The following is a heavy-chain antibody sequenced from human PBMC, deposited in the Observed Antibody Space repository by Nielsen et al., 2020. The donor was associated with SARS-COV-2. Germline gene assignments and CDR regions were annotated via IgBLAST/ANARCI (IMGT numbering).Heavy chain of an antibody. J-gene: IGHJ5*02. CDR1: GGSISSYY. Sequence: SETLSLTCTVSGGSISSYYWSWIRQPPGKGLEWIGYIYYSGSTNYNPSLKSRVTISVDTSKNQFSLKLSSVTAADTAMYYCARRNDSSGYYQDWFDPWGQGTLVTVSS. D-gene: IGHD3-22*01. V-gene: IGHV4-59*01. CDR3: ARRNDSSGYYQDWFDP. CDR2: IYYSGST.